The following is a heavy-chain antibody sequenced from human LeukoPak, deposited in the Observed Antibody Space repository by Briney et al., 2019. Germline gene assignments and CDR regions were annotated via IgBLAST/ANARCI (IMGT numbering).Heavy chain of an antibody. CDR2: IIPIFDRP. D-gene: IGHD1-26*01. Sequence: SVKVSCKTIGGRFKSYGFSWVRQAPGQGLEWMGGIIPIFDRPNYAQKFEGRVTITADKSTNTTYMEIRSLTSDDTAVYYCARDAQWELRALDVWGRGTMVIVSS. J-gene: IGHJ3*01. CDR1: GGRFKSYG. CDR3: ARDAQWELRALDV. V-gene: IGHV1-69*06.